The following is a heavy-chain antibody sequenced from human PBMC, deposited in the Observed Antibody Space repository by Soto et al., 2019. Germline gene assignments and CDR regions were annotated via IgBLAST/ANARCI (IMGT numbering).Heavy chain of an antibody. J-gene: IGHJ4*02. CDR1: GGSISSYY. CDR3: ARSELTMIVVAAHFDY. V-gene: IGHV4-59*05. D-gene: IGHD3-22*01. Sequence: SETLSLTCTVSGGSISSYYWNWIRLPPRKGLEWIGSIYYSGSTYYNPSLKSRVTISVDTSKNQFSLKLSSVTAADTAVYYCARSELTMIVVAAHFDYWGQGTLVTVSS. CDR2: IYYSGST.